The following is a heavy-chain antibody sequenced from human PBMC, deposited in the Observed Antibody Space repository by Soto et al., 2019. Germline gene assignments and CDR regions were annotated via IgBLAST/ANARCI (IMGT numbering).Heavy chain of an antibody. J-gene: IGHJ6*02. CDR1: GFTFSSYS. D-gene: IGHD3-10*02. V-gene: IGHV3-48*02. CDR2: ISSSSSTI. CDR3: ARDGKWGYVLTKVDYYYYGMDV. Sequence: PGGSLRLSCAASGFTFSSYSMNWVRQAPGKGLEWVSYISSSSSTIYYADSVKGRFTISRDNAKNSLYLQMNSLRDEDTAVYYCARDGKWGYVLTKVDYYYYGMDVWGQGTTVTVPS.